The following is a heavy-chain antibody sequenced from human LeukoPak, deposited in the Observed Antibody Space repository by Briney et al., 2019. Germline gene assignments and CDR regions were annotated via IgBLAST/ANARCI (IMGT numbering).Heavy chain of an antibody. V-gene: IGHV3-7*01. CDR2: IKQDGSEK. J-gene: IGHJ4*02. Sequence: SGGSLRLSCAASGFTFSSYWMSWVRQAPGKGLEWVANIKQDGSEKYYVDSVKGRFTISRDNAKNSLCLQMNSLRAEDTAVYYCASTYYNGSGSYSAFDYWGQGTLVTVSS. CDR3: ASTYYNGSGSYSAFDY. D-gene: IGHD3-10*01. CDR1: GFTFSSYW.